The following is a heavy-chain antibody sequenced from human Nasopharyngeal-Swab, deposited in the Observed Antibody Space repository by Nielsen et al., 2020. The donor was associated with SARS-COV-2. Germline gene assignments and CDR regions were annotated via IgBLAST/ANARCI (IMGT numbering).Heavy chain of an antibody. V-gene: IGHV3-72*01. Sequence: GESLKISCAASGFTFSDHYMDWVRQAPGKGLEWVGRIRNKANSHTTEYAASVKGRFTISRDDSKNSLYLQMNSLKTEDTGVYYCARVIVGADYFDYWGQGTLVTVSS. D-gene: IGHD1-26*01. CDR1: GFTFSDHY. J-gene: IGHJ4*02. CDR2: IRNKANSHTT. CDR3: ARVIVGADYFDY.